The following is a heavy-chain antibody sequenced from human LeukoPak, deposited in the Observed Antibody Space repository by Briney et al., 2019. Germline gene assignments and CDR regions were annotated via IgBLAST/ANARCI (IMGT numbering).Heavy chain of an antibody. Sequence: GGSLRLSCAASGFTFSTYGMYWVRQAPGKGLEWVSSISSSSSYIYYADSVKGRFTISRDNAKNSLYLQMNSLRAEDTAVYYCARGGYSYGILYYYYYMDVWGKGTTVTVSS. J-gene: IGHJ6*03. V-gene: IGHV3-21*01. CDR3: ARGGYSYGILYYYYYMDV. CDR2: ISSSSSYI. D-gene: IGHD5-18*01. CDR1: GFTFSTYG.